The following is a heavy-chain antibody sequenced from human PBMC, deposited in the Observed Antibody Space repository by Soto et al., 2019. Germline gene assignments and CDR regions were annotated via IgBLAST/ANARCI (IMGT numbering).Heavy chain of an antibody. Sequence: ALVKVSCKASGYTFTSYAMHWVRQAPGQRLEWMGWINAGNGNTKYSQKFQGRVTITRDTSASTAYMELSSLRSEDTAVYYCARDTLYDSSGYYYVGYNWFDPWGQGTLVTVSS. J-gene: IGHJ5*02. CDR3: ARDTLYDSSGYYYVGYNWFDP. V-gene: IGHV1-3*01. CDR2: INAGNGNT. D-gene: IGHD3-22*01. CDR1: GYTFTSYA.